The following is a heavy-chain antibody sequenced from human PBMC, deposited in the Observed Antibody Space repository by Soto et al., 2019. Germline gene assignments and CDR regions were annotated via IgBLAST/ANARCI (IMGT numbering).Heavy chain of an antibody. D-gene: IGHD2-15*01. J-gene: IGHJ5*02. V-gene: IGHV3-21*01. CDR1: GFTFSSYS. CDR3: ASLKVVVVAATDWFDP. Sequence: GGSLRLSCAASGFTFSSYSMNWVRQAPGKGLEWVLSISSSSSYIYYADSVKGRFTISRDNAKNSLYLQMNSLRAEDTAVYYCASLKVVVVAATDWFDPWGQGTLVTISS. CDR2: ISSSSSYI.